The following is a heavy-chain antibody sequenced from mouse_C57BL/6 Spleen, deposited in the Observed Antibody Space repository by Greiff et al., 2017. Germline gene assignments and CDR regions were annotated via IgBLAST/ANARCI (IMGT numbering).Heavy chain of an antibody. D-gene: IGHD4-1*02. J-gene: IGHJ2*01. V-gene: IGHV1-26*01. CDR3: APTGTDYYFDY. CDR2: INPNNGGT. Sequence: VQLQQSGPELVKPGASVKISCKASGYTFTDYYMNWVKQSHGKSLEWIGDINPNNGGTSYNQKFKGKATLTVDKSSSTAYMELRSLTSEDSAVYYCAPTGTDYYFDYWGQGTTLTVSS. CDR1: GYTFTDYY.